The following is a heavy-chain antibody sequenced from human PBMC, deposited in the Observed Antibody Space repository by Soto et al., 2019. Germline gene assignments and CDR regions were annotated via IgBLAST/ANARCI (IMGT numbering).Heavy chain of an antibody. CDR2: IYHSGST. CDR3: ARDLTAHWLLYNYYYYYGMDV. D-gene: IGHD3-9*01. CDR1: GGSISSGGYY. Sequence: PSETLSLTCTVSGGSISSGGYYWSWIRQHPGKGLEWIGYIYHSGSTYYNPSLKSRVTISVDTSKNQFSLKLSSVTAADTAVYYCARDLTAHWLLYNYYYYYGMDVWGQGTTVTVSS. J-gene: IGHJ6*02. V-gene: IGHV4-31*03.